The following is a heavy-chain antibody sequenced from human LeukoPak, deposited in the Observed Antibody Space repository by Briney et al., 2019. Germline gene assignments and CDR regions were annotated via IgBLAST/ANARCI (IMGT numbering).Heavy chain of an antibody. Sequence: SETLSLTCTVTGGSVRTSTYYWGWIRQPPGKGLEWIGNIYYSGTTYYNPSLKSRVTISVDTSKNQFSLKLTSVTAADTAVYYCARQRSGSGGDYWGQGTLVTVSS. J-gene: IGHJ4*02. CDR1: GGSVRTSTYY. D-gene: IGHD3-10*01. CDR3: ARQRSGSGGDY. V-gene: IGHV4-39*01. CDR2: IYYSGTT.